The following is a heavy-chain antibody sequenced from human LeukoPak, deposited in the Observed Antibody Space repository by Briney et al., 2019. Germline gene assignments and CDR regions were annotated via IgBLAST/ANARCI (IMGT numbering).Heavy chain of an antibody. J-gene: IGHJ4*02. V-gene: IGHV4-30-4*08. Sequence: SQTLSLTCTVSGGPISSGDYYWSWIRQPPGKGLEWIGYIYYSGSTYYNPSLKSRVTISVDTSKNQFSLKLSSVTAADTAVYYCARALEVVVVFDYWGQGTLVTVSS. CDR2: IYYSGST. CDR1: GGPISSGDYY. CDR3: ARALEVVVVFDY. D-gene: IGHD3-22*01.